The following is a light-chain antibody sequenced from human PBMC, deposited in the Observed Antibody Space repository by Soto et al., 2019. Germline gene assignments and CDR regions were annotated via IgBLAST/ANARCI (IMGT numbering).Light chain of an antibody. CDR1: SGHSSYA. J-gene: IGLJ1*01. V-gene: IGLV4-69*01. CDR3: QTWGTGTPYV. CDR2: LNSDGSH. Sequence: QAVVTQSPSASASLGASVKLTCTLSSGHSSYAIAWHQQQPEKGPRYLMKLNSDGSHSKGDGIPDRFSGSSSGAERYLTISSLQSEDEADYYCQTWGTGTPYVFGTGTKVTVL.